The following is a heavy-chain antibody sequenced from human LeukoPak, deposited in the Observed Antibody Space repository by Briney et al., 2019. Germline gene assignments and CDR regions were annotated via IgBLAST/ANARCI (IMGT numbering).Heavy chain of an antibody. CDR2: IKQDGSDK. V-gene: IGHV3-7*01. CDR1: GFTFSSYW. D-gene: IGHD4-17*01. CDR3: VREVSGDPWHNWFDP. Sequence: GGSLRLSCAASGFTFSSYWMSWVRQAPGKGLEWVANIKQDGSDKYYVDSVKGRFTISRNNAKNTLYLQMNSLRAEDTAVYYCVREVSGDPWHNWFDPWGQGTLVTVSS. J-gene: IGHJ5*02.